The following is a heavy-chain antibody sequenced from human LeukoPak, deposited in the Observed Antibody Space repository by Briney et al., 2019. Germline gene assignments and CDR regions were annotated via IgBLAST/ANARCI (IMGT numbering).Heavy chain of an antibody. CDR3: ASSNWLRDANFDS. CDR2: IYYSGST. CDR1: GGSICSYY. J-gene: IGHJ4*02. D-gene: IGHD6-13*01. Sequence: SETLSLTCTVSGGSICSYYWSWIRQPPGKGLEWIGYIYYSGSTNYNPSLKSRVTISVDTPKNQFSLKLTSVTASDSAVYYCASSNWLRDANFDSWGQGTLVTVSS. V-gene: IGHV4-59*08.